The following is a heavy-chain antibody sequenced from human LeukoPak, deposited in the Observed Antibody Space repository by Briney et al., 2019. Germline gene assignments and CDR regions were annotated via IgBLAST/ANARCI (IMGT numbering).Heavy chain of an antibody. J-gene: IGHJ4*02. CDR1: GGPISSGDYY. V-gene: IGHV4-30-4*01. Sequence: PSQTLSLTCTVSGGPISSGDYYWSWIRQPPGKGLEWIGYIYYSGSTYYNPSLKSRVTISVDTSKNQFSLKLSSVTAADTAVYYCARVSRMYYYGSGTPTLDYWGQGTLVTVSS. CDR2: IYYSGST. D-gene: IGHD3-10*01. CDR3: ARVSRMYYYGSGTPTLDY.